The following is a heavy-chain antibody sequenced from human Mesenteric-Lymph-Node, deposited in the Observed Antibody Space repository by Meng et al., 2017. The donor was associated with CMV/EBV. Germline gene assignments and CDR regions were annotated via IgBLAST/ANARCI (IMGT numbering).Heavy chain of an antibody. D-gene: IGHD4-17*01. V-gene: IGHV3-48*03. Sequence: GGSLRLSCAASGFTFSSYEMNWVRQAPGKGLEWVSYISSSGSTIYYADSVKGRFTISRDNAKNSLYLQMNSLRAEDTAVYYCAGYGDYVFYADQDYWGQGTLVTVSS. CDR2: ISSSGSTI. CDR1: GFTFSSYE. J-gene: IGHJ4*02. CDR3: AGYGDYVFYADQDY.